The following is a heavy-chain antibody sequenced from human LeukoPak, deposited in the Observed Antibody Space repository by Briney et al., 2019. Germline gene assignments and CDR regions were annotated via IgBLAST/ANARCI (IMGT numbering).Heavy chain of an antibody. CDR2: ISSCGAST. CDR3: AKDQCSSANCHVDY. Sequence: GGSLRLSCAASGFTFSNYASTWVRQAPGKGLEWVSAISSCGASTYYADSVKGRFTISRDNSKNTLFLQMNSLRAEDTAVYYCAKDQCSSANCHVDYWGQGTLVTVSS. V-gene: IGHV3-23*01. CDR1: GFTFSNYA. J-gene: IGHJ4*02. D-gene: IGHD2-2*01.